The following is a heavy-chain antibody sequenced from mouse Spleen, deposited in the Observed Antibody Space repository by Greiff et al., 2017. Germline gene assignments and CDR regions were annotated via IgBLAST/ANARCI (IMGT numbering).Heavy chain of an antibody. J-gene: IGHJ4*01. D-gene: IGHD2-10*02. Sequence: EVMLVESGGGLVKLGGSLKLSCAASGFTFSSYYMSWVRQTPEKRLEWVATISSGGGSTYYPDSVKGRFTISRDNAKNTLYLQMSSLNSEDTAVYYCARDRYGKGAMDYWGQGTSVTVSS. V-gene: IGHV5-9*01. CDR1: GFTFSSYY. CDR3: ARDRYGKGAMDY. CDR2: ISSGGGST.